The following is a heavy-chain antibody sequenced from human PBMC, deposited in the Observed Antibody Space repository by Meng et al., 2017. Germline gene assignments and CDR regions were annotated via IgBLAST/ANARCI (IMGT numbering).Heavy chain of an antibody. V-gene: IGHV1-2*06. CDR2: INPNSGGT. CDR3: ARDDYGDYFDY. D-gene: IGHD4-17*01. CDR1: GYNFTGYY. J-gene: IGHJ4*02. Sequence: VRVVQSGGRVQKPGASVKVSCKASGYNFTGYYMHWVRQAPGQGLEWMGRINPNSGGTNYAQKFQGRVTMTRDTSISTAYMELSRLRSDDTAVYYCARDDYGDYFDYWGQGTLVTVSS.